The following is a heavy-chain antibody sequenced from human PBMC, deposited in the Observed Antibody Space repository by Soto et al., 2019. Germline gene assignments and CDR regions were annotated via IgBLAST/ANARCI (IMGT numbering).Heavy chain of an antibody. V-gene: IGHV1-18*01. D-gene: IGHD1-1*01. CDR1: GYIFTTYG. J-gene: IGHJ4*02. CDR2: ISAHNGNT. Sequence: QVHLVQSGAEVKKPGASVKVSCKGSGYIFTTYGITWVRQAPGQGLEWMGWISAHNGNTNYAQKPQGRVTVTRDTSTSTAYMELRNLRSDDTAVYYCARGRYGDYWGQGALVTVSS. CDR3: ARGRYGDY.